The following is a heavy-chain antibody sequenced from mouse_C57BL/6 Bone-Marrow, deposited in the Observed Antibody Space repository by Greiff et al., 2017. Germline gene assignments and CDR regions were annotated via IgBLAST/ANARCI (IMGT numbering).Heavy chain of an antibody. CDR3: ARGTMVTTTGDY. V-gene: IGHV1-26*01. D-gene: IGHD2-2*01. CDR2: INPNNGGT. Sequence: EVQLQQSGPELVKPGASVKISCKASGYTFTDYYMNWVKQSHGKSLEWIGDINPNNGGTSYNQKFKGKATLTVDKSSSTAYMELRSLTSEDSAVYYCARGTMVTTTGDYWGQGTTLTVSS. J-gene: IGHJ2*01. CDR1: GYTFTDYY.